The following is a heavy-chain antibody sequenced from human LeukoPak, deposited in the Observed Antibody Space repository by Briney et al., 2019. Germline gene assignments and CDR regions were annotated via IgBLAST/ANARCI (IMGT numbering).Heavy chain of an antibody. V-gene: IGHV4-34*01. J-gene: IGHJ5*02. CDR1: GGSFSGYY. D-gene: IGHD4-17*01. CDR3: ARVGDYGDYVNWFDP. Sequence: SETLSLTCAVYGGSFSGYYWSWIRQPPGKGLEWIGEINHSGSTYFNPSLMSRVTILIDIFKNQFSLKMSSVTAADTAIYYCARVGDYGDYVNWFDPWGPGTLVTVSS. CDR2: INHSGST.